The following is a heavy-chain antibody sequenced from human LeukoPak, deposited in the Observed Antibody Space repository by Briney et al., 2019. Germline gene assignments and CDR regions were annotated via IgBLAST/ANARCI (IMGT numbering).Heavy chain of an antibody. CDR2: IYHSGST. J-gene: IGHJ4*02. Sequence: PSETLSLTCTVSGGSISSYYWSWIRQPPGKGLEWIGYIYHSGSTYYNPSLKSRVTISVDRSKNQFSLKLSSVTAADTAVYYCARGESVAAAGPYDCWGQGTLVTVSS. V-gene: IGHV4-59*12. CDR1: GGSISSYY. CDR3: ARGESVAAAGPYDC. D-gene: IGHD6-13*01.